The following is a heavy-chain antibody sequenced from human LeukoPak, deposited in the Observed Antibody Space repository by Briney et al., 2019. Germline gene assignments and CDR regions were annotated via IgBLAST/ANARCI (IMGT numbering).Heavy chain of an antibody. CDR2: IYRDGSI. V-gene: IGHV3-53*01. CDR1: GFTVGDSY. CDR3: AGQKDGGSYAFDH. J-gene: IGHJ4*02. D-gene: IGHD2-15*01. Sequence: GGSLRLSCAASGFTVGDSYVRWVRQAPGKGLEWVSVIYRDGSIYYADSVKGRFTISRDNSKNTVYLQMNSLRAEDTAVYYCAGQKDGGSYAFDHWGQGTLVTVSS.